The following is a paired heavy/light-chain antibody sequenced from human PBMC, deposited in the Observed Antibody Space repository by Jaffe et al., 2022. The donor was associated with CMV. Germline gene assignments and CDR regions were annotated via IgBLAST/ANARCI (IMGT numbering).Light chain of an antibody. V-gene: IGKV1-9*01. CDR3: QHLNNYPPFT. CDR2: GAS. Sequence: IQLTQSPSSLSASVGDRVTITCRASQGIGSYLAWYQQKPGKAPNLLIYGASTLQSGVPSRFSGSGSGTDFTLTISSLQPEDFATYYCQHLNNYPPFTFGPGTKVDVK. CDR1: QGIGSY. J-gene: IGKJ3*01.
Heavy chain of an antibody. Sequence: EVLLLESGGRVVQPGGSLRLSCTTSGGTLRDYAMNWVRQAPGKGLEWVSTMSATEGNRFYADSVKGRFTISRDLSKRTLYLQMNSLTAEDTAVYYCASCGGDVLTGYLGRRKEYYYHSTMDVWGQGTTVIVS. CDR2: MSATEGNR. D-gene: IGHD3-9*01. CDR1: GGTLRDYA. V-gene: IGHV3-23*01. CDR3: ASCGGDVLTGYLGRRKEYYYHSTMDV. J-gene: IGHJ6*02.